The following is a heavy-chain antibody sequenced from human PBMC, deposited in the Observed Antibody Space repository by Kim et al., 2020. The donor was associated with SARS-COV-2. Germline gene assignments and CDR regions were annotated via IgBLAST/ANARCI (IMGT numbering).Heavy chain of an antibody. J-gene: IGHJ4*02. V-gene: IGHV3-53*01. Sequence: GGSLILSCAASGFTVSSNYMNWVRQAPGKGLEWVSVLYSSGITYYAASVKGRFTISRDNSKNTLFLQMNSLRAEDTAVYYCARGGRGYSPFDYWGRGTLVTVSS. D-gene: IGHD5-18*01. CDR1: GFTVSSNY. CDR2: LYSSGIT. CDR3: ARGGRGYSPFDY.